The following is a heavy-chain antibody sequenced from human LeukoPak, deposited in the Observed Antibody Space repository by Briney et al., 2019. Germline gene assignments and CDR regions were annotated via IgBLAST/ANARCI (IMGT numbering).Heavy chain of an antibody. CDR3: ARRAVAGSE. D-gene: IGHD6-19*01. J-gene: IGHJ4*02. V-gene: IGHV3-48*03. Sequence: PGGSLRLSCAASGFTFSNYEMNWVRQAPGKGLEWVSYISSGSTIYYADSVKGRFTISRDNAKNSLYLPMNSLRVEDTAVYYCARRAVAGSEWGQGTLVIVSS. CDR1: GFTFSNYE. CDR2: ISSGSTI.